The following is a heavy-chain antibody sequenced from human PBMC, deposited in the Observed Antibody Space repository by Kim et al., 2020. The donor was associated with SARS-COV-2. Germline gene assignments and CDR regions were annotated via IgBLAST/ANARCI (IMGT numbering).Heavy chain of an antibody. Sequence: SVKVSCKASGGTFSSYAISWVRQAPGQGLEWMGGIIPIFGTANYAQKFQGRVTITADESTSTAYMELSSLRSEDTAVYYCAPTTYYDILTGNPESIDYWGQGTLVTVSS. D-gene: IGHD3-9*01. J-gene: IGHJ4*02. CDR3: APTTYYDILTGNPESIDY. CDR1: GGTFSSYA. CDR2: IIPIFGTA. V-gene: IGHV1-69*13.